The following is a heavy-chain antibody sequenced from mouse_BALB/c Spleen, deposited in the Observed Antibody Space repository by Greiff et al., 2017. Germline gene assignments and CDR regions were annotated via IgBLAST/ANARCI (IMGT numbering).Heavy chain of an antibody. J-gene: IGHJ3*01. D-gene: IGHD2-3*01. Sequence: EVQLQQSGAELVKPGASVKLSCTASGFNIKDTYMHWVKQRPEQGLEWIGRIDPANGNTKYDPKFQGKATITADTSSNTAYLQLSSLTSEDTAVYYCADGYYVGVWFAYWGQGTLVTVSA. CDR3: ADGYYVGVWFAY. V-gene: IGHV14-3*02. CDR1: GFNIKDTY. CDR2: IDPANGNT.